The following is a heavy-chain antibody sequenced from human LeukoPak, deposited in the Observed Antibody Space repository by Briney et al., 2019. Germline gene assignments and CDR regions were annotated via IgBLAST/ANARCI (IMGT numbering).Heavy chain of an antibody. V-gene: IGHV4-34*01. CDR3: ARGDYDFWSAPYYFDY. D-gene: IGHD3-3*01. J-gene: IGHJ4*02. CDR2: INHSGST. Sequence: SETLSLTCAVYGGSFSGYYWSWIRQPPGKGLEWIGEINHSGSTNYNPSLKSRVTISVDTSKNQFSLKLSSVTAADTAVYYCARGDYDFWSAPYYFDYWGQGTLVTVSS. CDR1: GGSFSGYY.